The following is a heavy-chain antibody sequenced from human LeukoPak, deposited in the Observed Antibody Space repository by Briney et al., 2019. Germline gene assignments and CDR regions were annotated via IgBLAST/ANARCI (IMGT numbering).Heavy chain of an antibody. D-gene: IGHD6-19*01. CDR1: GYSFTSYW. Sequence: GESLKISCKGSGYSFTSYWISWVRQMPGKGLEWMGRIDPSDSYTNYSPSFQGHVTISADKSISTAYLQWSSLKASDTAMYYCASTHWCSSGYPYFGYWGQGTLVTVSS. J-gene: IGHJ4*02. CDR2: IDPSDSYT. CDR3: ASTHWCSSGYPYFGY. V-gene: IGHV5-10-1*01.